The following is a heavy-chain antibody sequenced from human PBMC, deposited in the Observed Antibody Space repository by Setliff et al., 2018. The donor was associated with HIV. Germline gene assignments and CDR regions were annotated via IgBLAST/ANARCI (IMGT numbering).Heavy chain of an antibody. V-gene: IGHV4-61*08. CDR3: ARVQMAYAAFDV. J-gene: IGHJ3*01. D-gene: IGHD4-17*01. CDR1: GGSISSGGYY. CDR2: IYFTGSS. Sequence: KPSETLSLTCTVSGGSISSGGYYWSWIRQPPGKGLEWIGSIYFTGSSDNNPSLKSRVTLSVDTSKHQFSLKLSSVTAADTAVYYCARVQMAYAAFDVWGQGTMVTVSS.